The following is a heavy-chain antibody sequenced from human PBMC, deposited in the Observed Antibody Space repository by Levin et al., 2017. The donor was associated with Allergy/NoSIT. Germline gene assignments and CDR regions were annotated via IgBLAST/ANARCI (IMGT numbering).Heavy chain of an antibody. Sequence: GGSLRLSCAASGFTFSSYSMNWVRQAPGKALEWVSYISSSSSTIYYADSVKGRFTISRDNAKNSLYLQMNSLRAEDTAVYYCARGRYDILTGYLIRYFDLWGRGTLVTVSS. CDR3: ARGRYDILTGYLIRYFDL. V-gene: IGHV3-48*01. CDR2: ISSSSSTI. J-gene: IGHJ2*01. CDR1: GFTFSSYS. D-gene: IGHD3-9*01.